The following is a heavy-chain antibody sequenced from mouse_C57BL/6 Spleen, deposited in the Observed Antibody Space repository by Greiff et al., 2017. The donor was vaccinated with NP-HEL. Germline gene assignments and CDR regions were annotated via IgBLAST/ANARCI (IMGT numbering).Heavy chain of an antibody. V-gene: IGHV5-17*01. CDR3: ASGYDGYSLYYFDY. J-gene: IGHJ2*01. CDR1: GFTFSDYG. Sequence: EVQVVESGGGLVKPGGSLKLSCAASGFTFSDYGMHWVRQAPEKGLEWVAYISSGSSTIYYADTVKGRFTISRDNAKNTLFLQMTSLRSEDTAMYYCASGYDGYSLYYFDYWGQGTTLTVAS. CDR2: ISSGSSTI. D-gene: IGHD2-3*01.